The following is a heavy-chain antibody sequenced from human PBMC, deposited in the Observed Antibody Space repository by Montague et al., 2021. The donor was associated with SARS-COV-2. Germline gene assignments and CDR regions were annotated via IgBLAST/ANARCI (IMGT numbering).Heavy chain of an antibody. J-gene: IGHJ3*01. CDR2: VNQSGTT. CDR1: GGSFSNCY. V-gene: IGHV4-34*01. Sequence: SETLSLTCALSGGSFSNCYWSWIRQPPGKGLEWIGEVNQSGTTIYNPSVKRRVTISEGTSKNQFYLRLNSVTAADTAVYDCARGWRPVVVPGAGPAGRAFDVRGQGTMVTVSS. D-gene: IGHD2-2*01. CDR3: ARGWRPVVVPGAGPAGRAFDV.